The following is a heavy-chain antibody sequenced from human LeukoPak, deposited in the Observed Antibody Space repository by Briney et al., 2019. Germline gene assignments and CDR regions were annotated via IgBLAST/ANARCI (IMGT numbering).Heavy chain of an antibody. D-gene: IGHD3-16*01. Sequence: SGTLSLTCTVSGGSISSYHWSWVRQSAGKGLEWIGRIYNSGSTNYNPSLKSRVTMSVDTSKSQFSLKLSSVTAADTAVYYCVRDEAVPGTFGQNWGQGTLVTVSS. J-gene: IGHJ4*02. CDR2: IYNSGST. CDR3: VRDEAVPGTFGQN. CDR1: GGSISSYH. V-gene: IGHV4-4*07.